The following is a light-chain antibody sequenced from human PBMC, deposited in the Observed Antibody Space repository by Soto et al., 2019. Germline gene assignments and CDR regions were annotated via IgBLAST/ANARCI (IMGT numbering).Light chain of an antibody. CDR1: QSVSRY. J-gene: IGKJ4*01. Sequence: EIVLTQSPATLSLSPGEGAALFCRASQSVSRYLAWYQQKPGQAPRLLIYGSSNRATGIPARFSGSGSGTDFTLTISSLEAEDFALYYCHQRSTWPLTFGGGTKVEIK. CDR2: GSS. V-gene: IGKV3-11*01. CDR3: HQRSTWPLT.